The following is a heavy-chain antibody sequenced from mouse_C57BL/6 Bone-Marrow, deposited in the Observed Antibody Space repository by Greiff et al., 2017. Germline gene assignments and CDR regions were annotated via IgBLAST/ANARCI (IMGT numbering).Heavy chain of an antibody. CDR2: ISDGGSYT. Sequence: EVKLVESGGGLVKPGGSLKLSCAASGFTFSSYAMSWVRQTPEKRLEWVATISDGGSYTYYPDNVKGRFTISRDNAKNNLYLQMSHLKSEDTAMYYCARESNTYYAMDYWGQGTSVTVSS. D-gene: IGHD2-5*01. J-gene: IGHJ4*01. CDR1: GFTFSSYA. CDR3: ARESNTYYAMDY. V-gene: IGHV5-4*01.